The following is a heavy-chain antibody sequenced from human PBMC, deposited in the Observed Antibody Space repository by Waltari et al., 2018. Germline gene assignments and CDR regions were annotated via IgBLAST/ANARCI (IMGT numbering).Heavy chain of an antibody. Sequence: QVQLVQSGAEVQKPGASVKLSRKASGYTFPTSYHHRVPQAPAPWFHWVRQAPGQGLEWVGIINPSDGWTKYAQKFQGRVTMTRDTSTRVVYMDLSSLRSDDTAVYYCGRDDVHAEGSADFDYWGQGTLVTVSS. CDR1: GYTFPTSY. D-gene: IGHD3-16*01. CDR3: GRDDVHAEGSADFDY. V-gene: IGHV1-46*01. CDR2: INPSDGWT. J-gene: IGHJ4*02.